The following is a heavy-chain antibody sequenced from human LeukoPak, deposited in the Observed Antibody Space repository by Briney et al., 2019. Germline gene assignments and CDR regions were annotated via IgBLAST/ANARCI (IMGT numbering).Heavy chain of an antibody. CDR2: ISANNGNR. D-gene: IGHD5-18*01. Sequence: GASVKVSCKASGYTFTNYGISWVRQAPGQGLEWMGWISANNGNRNYALKLQDRVSMTTDTSTSTAYMELRSLKSDDTSVYYCARVEWHTAMVTGEPDYWGQGTLVTVSS. CDR1: GYTFTNYG. J-gene: IGHJ4*02. V-gene: IGHV1-18*01. CDR3: ARVEWHTAMVTGEPDY.